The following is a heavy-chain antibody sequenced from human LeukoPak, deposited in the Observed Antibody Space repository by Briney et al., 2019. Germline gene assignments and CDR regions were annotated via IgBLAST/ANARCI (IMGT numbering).Heavy chain of an antibody. D-gene: IGHD3-22*01. CDR3: AKDWDYYDSSGYYYPHY. J-gene: IGHJ4*02. CDR1: GFTFSSYG. V-gene: IGHV3-30*02. Sequence: GGSLRLSCAASGFTFSSYGMHWVRQAPGKGLEWVAFIRYDGSNKYYADSVKGRFTISRDNSKNTLYLQMNSLRAEDTAVYYCAKDWDYYDSSGYYYPHYWGQGTLVTVSS. CDR2: IRYDGSNK.